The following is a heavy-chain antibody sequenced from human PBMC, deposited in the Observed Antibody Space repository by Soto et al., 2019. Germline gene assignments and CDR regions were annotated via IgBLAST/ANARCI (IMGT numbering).Heavy chain of an antibody. J-gene: IGHJ4*02. CDR1: GYSFSTYS. V-gene: IGHV3-48*01. CDR3: TRDPEALDY. CDR2: IPKGITTT. Sequence: EVMLVESGGGLVQPGGSLGLSCAASGYSFSTYSMNWGRQAPGKGLEWVAYIPKGITTTHYADSVRGRLTISRDNAKNALFLQMDSFTVEDTAVYYCTRDPEALDYWGQGTLVTVSS.